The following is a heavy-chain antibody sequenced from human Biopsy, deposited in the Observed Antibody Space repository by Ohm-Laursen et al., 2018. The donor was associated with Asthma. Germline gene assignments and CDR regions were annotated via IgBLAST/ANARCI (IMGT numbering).Heavy chain of an antibody. CDR1: GYTFRGYG. Sequence: SVKVSCKVSGYTFRGYGVSWVRQAPGQGLEWMGWISPFTGDTHFGQKFQGRVTMTTDTSTDTAYMELRSLRSDDTAVYYCARHPYNFGGFDYWGQGSLVLVSS. CDR3: ARHPYNFGGFDY. J-gene: IGHJ4*02. CDR2: ISPFTGDT. D-gene: IGHD5-24*01. V-gene: IGHV1-18*04.